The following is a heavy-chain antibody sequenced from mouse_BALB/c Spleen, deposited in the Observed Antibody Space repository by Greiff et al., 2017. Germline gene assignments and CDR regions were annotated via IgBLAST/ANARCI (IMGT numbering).Heavy chain of an antibody. J-gene: IGHJ2*01. Sequence: QVQGLQPGAELVKPGASVKLSCKATGYTFTSYCMYWVKQRPGHGLEWIGEIFPSSGGTNYNEKFKSKATLTADTSSSTAYMQLSSLTSEDSAVYYCAREYSNDEGDDWGQGTTLTVSS. CDR2: IFPSSGGT. CDR1: GYTFTSYC. CDR3: AREYSNDEGDD. D-gene: IGHD2-12*01. V-gene: IGHV1S81*02.